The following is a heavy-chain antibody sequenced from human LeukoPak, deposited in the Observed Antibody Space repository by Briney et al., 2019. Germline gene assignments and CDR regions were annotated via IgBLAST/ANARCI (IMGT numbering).Heavy chain of an antibody. CDR1: GASISSYY. V-gene: IGHV4-59*08. CDR2: IYYSGST. Sequence: SETLSLTCTVSGASISSYYWSWIRQPPEKGLEWIGYIYYSGSTDYNPSLKSRVTISVDTSNQFSLMLTSVTAADTAVYYCARQSIAARRAFDIWGQGTMVTVSS. CDR3: ARQSIAARRAFDI. J-gene: IGHJ3*02. D-gene: IGHD6-6*01.